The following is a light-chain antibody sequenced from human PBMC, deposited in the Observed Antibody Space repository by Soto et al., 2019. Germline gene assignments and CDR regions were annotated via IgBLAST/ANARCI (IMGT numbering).Light chain of an antibody. Sequence: DIVMTQSPATLSVSPGERAALSCRASQSVSSDLAWFQQQPGQSPRLLIYGASTRATGIPGRFSGSGSGTEFTLTISSLQSEDFAVYYCQQYHNWPQTFGQGTKVDIK. CDR2: GAS. CDR1: QSVSSD. V-gene: IGKV3-15*01. J-gene: IGKJ1*01. CDR3: QQYHNWPQT.